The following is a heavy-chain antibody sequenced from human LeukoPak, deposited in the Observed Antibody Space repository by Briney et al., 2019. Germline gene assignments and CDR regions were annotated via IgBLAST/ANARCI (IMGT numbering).Heavy chain of an antibody. CDR2: ISSSSRYM. CDR1: GFTFSSYS. V-gene: IGHV3-21*01. Sequence: GGSLRLSCAASGFTFSSYSINWVRLAPGKGLEWVSSISSSSRYMYYADSVKGRFTISRDNAKNSLYLQMNSLRAEDTAVYYCAKEGAASAFDIWGQRSIFSVSS. J-gene: IGHJ3*02. D-gene: IGHD1-26*01. CDR3: AKEGAASAFDI.